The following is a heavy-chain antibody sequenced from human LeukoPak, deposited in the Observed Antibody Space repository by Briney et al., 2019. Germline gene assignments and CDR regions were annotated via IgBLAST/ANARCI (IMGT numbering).Heavy chain of an antibody. CDR1: GFTFSSYW. Sequence: GGSLRLSCAASGFTFSSYWMTWVRQTPGKGLERVANINNHGSETYYVDSVRGRFTISRDNAKNSLYLQKNSLRDDDTAVYFCTRDQEWQQFDSWGQGTLVTVSS. V-gene: IGHV3-7*01. CDR2: INNHGSET. D-gene: IGHD5-24*01. J-gene: IGHJ4*02. CDR3: TRDQEWQQFDS.